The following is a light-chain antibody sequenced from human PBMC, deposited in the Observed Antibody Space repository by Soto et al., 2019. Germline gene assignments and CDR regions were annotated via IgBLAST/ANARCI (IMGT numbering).Light chain of an antibody. V-gene: IGKV3-20*01. J-gene: IGKJ4*01. CDR1: QSVNSRS. CDR2: GAI. Sequence: EIVLTQSPGTLSLSPGERATLSCRASQSVNSRSLGWYQQKPGQSPRLLIYGAISRATGIPDRFSGSGSGADFTLTISRLEPEDCAVYYCQQFGGSLTFGGGTKVEIK. CDR3: QQFGGSLT.